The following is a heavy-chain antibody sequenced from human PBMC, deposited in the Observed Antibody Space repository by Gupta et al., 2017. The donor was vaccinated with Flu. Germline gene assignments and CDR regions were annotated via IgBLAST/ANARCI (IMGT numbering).Heavy chain of an antibody. CDR3: ARGPILAVAVHYYFDY. J-gene: IGHJ4*02. V-gene: IGHV4-34*01. Sequence: QVQLQQWGAGLLKPSETLSLTCAVYGGSFSGYYWSWIRQPPGKGLEWIGEINHSGSTNYNPSLKSRVTISVDTSKNQFSLKLSSVTAADTAVYYCARGPILAVAVHYYFDYWGQGTLVTVSS. CDR2: INHSGST. CDR1: GGSFSGYY. D-gene: IGHD6-19*01.